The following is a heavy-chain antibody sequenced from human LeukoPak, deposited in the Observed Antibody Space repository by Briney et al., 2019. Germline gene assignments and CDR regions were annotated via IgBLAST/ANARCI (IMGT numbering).Heavy chain of an antibody. CDR2: INWNGGST. V-gene: IGHV3-20*04. CDR3: ARDLSGYGSGSYDIDY. Sequence: GGSLRLSCAASGFTFDDYGMSWVRQAPGKGLEWVSGINWNGGSTGYADSVKGRFTISRDNSKNTLYLQMNSLRAEDTAVYYCARDLSGYGSGSYDIDYWGQGTLVTVSS. D-gene: IGHD3-10*01. J-gene: IGHJ4*02. CDR1: GFTFDDYG.